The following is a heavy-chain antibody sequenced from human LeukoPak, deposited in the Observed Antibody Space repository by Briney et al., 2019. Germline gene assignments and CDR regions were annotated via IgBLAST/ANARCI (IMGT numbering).Heavy chain of an antibody. CDR3: ARDQGHVVATKYHYYGMDV. CDR2: ISYEGNNK. Sequence: GGPRRLSCAASGFTFTSYGINWVGQAQAKGRGGVALISYEGNNKYYADSAKGRFIISRDNSKNTLYLQMNSLRAEDTAVYYCARDQGHVVATKYHYYGMDVWGQGTTVAVSS. J-gene: IGHJ6*02. V-gene: IGHV3-30*03. D-gene: IGHD2-21*01. CDR1: GFTFTSYG.